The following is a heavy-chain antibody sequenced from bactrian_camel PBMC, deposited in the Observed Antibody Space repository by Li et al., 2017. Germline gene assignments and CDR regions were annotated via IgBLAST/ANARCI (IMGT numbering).Heavy chain of an antibody. Sequence: HVQLVESGGGSVQAGESLRLTCKSSGYPYSQNYFMGWFRQAPGKEREAVAAIDRDGNMKYSDSVKGRFAISKDNAKNTLYLQMNSLKPEDTAMYYCAAELSRRCPPLTFFYAYRGQGTQVTVS. CDR1: GYPYSQNYF. CDR3: AAELSRRCPPLTFFYAY. V-gene: IGHV3S53*01. CDR2: IDRDGNM. J-gene: IGHJ4*01. D-gene: IGHD2*01.